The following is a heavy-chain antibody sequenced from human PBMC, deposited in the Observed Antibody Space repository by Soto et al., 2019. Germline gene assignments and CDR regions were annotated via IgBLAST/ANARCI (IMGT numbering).Heavy chain of an antibody. CDR2: VRSKANNYAT. V-gene: IGHV3-73*02. Sequence: VQLVESGGGLVQPGGSLKLSCAASGFTFSASAMHWVRQASGRGLEWVGRVRSKANNYATAYAASVKGRFTISRDDSKNTAYLQMNSLKTEDTAVYYCTRYPRYTGNSYPNLFDYWGQGTLVTVSS. CDR3: TRYPRYTGNSYPNLFDY. J-gene: IGHJ4*02. D-gene: IGHD1-26*01. CDR1: GFTFSASA.